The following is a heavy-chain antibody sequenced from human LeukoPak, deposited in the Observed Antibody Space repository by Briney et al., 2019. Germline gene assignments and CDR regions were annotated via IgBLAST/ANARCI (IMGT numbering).Heavy chain of an antibody. V-gene: IGHV3-7*01. Sequence: GGSLRLSCAASGFTFSGHWMCWVRQAPGKGLERVANINQGGSDKYYVDSVKGRFTISRDNANNLLYLQMNSLRGEDTAVYYCTRDRSRAEDDWGQGTLVTVSS. CDR3: TRDRSRAEDD. J-gene: IGHJ4*02. CDR1: GFTFSGHW. CDR2: INQGGSDK. D-gene: IGHD1-14*01.